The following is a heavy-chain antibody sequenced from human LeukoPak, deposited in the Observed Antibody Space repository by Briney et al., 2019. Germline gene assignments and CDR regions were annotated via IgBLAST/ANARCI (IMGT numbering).Heavy chain of an antibody. J-gene: IGHJ4*02. D-gene: IGHD1-26*01. Sequence: GASVKVSCKAFGYTFTSYGISWVRQAPGQGLEWMGWVSTYNGNTKYPQNLQGRVTTTTDTSTSTAYMELRSLRSDDTAMYYCARQSTGSYYSPIDYWGQGTLVTVSS. V-gene: IGHV1-18*01. CDR1: GYTFTSYG. CDR2: VSTYNGNT. CDR3: ARQSTGSYYSPIDY.